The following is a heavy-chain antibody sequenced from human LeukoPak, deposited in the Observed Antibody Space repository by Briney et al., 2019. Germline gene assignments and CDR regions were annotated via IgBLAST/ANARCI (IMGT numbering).Heavy chain of an antibody. D-gene: IGHD6-13*01. Sequence: ASEKVSYKASGYTFTGYYMHWVRQAPGQGREWMGCINPNNGGTNYAQKFQARVTMTRDTSISTASMEPTRLRSDDTAVYYCARALQQQLDQVWFDGWGPGTLVTASS. J-gene: IGHJ5*02. CDR1: GYTFTGYY. CDR2: INPNNGGT. V-gene: IGHV1-2*02. CDR3: ARALQQQLDQVWFDG.